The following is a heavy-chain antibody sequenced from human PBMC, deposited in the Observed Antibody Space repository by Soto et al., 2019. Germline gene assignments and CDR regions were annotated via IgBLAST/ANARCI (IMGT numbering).Heavy chain of an antibody. Sequence: SVKVSCKASGYTFTGYYMHWVRQAPGQGLEWMGWINPNSGGTNYAQKFQGRVTMTRDTSISTAYMELSRLRSDDTAVYYCARDPTYYYDSSGYYYPNWFDPWGQGTLVTVSS. V-gene: IGHV1-2*02. D-gene: IGHD3-22*01. CDR3: ARDPTYYYDSSGYYYPNWFDP. J-gene: IGHJ5*02. CDR1: GYTFTGYY. CDR2: INPNSGGT.